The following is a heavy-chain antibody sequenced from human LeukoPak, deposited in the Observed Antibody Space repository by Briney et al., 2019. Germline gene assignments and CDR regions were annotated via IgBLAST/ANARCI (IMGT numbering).Heavy chain of an antibody. Sequence: GTSLRLSCAASGFNFQIYAMQWVRQAPGKGLEWVAIISYGGDNKYYADSVKGRFTISRDNSKSMLYLQMNGLRPEDTAVYYCSRDGPRDYDILTALDYWGQGTVVSVSS. V-gene: IGHV3-30*04. D-gene: IGHD3-9*01. CDR1: GFNFQIYA. CDR3: SRDGPRDYDILTALDY. CDR2: ISYGGDNK. J-gene: IGHJ4*02.